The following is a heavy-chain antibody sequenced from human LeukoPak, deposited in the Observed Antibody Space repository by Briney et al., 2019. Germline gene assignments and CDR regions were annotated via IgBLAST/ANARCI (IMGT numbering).Heavy chain of an antibody. Sequence: SETLSLTCTVSGASISSYYWSWIRQPAGKGLEWIGRIYPSGNTNYNPSLKSRVTISVDTSKGQFSFKLNSVTAADTAVYYCVKARSGYSSGSYNRPYYFDSWGQGTLVTVSS. J-gene: IGHJ4*02. D-gene: IGHD3-3*01. CDR2: IYPSGNT. V-gene: IGHV4-4*07. CDR3: VKARSGYSSGSYNRPYYFDS. CDR1: GASISSYY.